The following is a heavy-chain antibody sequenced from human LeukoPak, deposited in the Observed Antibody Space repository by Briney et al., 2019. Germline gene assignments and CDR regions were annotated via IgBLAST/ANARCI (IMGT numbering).Heavy chain of an antibody. J-gene: IGHJ6*03. CDR2: IYYSGST. CDR3: ARVINHGYMDV. D-gene: IGHD1-14*01. CDR1: GGSISSYY. V-gene: IGHV4-59*01. Sequence: PSETLSLTCTVSGGSISSYYWSWIRQPPGKGLEWIGYIYYSGSTNYNPSLTSRVTISVDTSKNQFSLKLSSVTAADTAVYYCARVINHGYMDVWGKGTTVTVSS.